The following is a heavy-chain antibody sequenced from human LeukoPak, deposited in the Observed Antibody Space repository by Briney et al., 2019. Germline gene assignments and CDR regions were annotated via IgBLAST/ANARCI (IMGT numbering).Heavy chain of an antibody. Sequence: SQTLSLTCTVSGVSISSDDKYWSWIRHFPGKGLEWIGYIYSTRDTYYNPSLKSRLTISLDSSKNQFSLNLTSVTAADTAVYYCARDSGLVFDYWGQGTLVTVSS. D-gene: IGHD3-10*01. CDR1: GVSISSDDKY. CDR2: IYSTRDT. CDR3: ARDSGLVFDY. J-gene: IGHJ4*02. V-gene: IGHV4-31*03.